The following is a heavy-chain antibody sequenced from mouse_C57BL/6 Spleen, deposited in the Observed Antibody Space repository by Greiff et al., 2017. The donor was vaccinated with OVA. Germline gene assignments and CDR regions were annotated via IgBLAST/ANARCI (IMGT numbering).Heavy chain of an antibody. Sequence: EVKLMESGGGLVQPGGSLSLSCAASGFTFTDYYMSWVRQPPGKALEWLGFIRNKANGYTTEYSASVKGWFTISRDNSQSILYLQMNALRAEDSATYDCARYDYGSRGAWFAYWGQGTLVTVSA. V-gene: IGHV7-3*01. CDR2: IRNKANGYTT. CDR3: ARYDYGSRGAWFAY. D-gene: IGHD1-1*01. CDR1: GFTFTDYY. J-gene: IGHJ3*01.